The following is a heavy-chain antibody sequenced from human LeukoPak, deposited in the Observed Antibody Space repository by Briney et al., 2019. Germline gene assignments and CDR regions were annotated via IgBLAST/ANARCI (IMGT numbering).Heavy chain of an antibody. D-gene: IGHD6-6*01. CDR1: GYTFTGYY. Sequence: GASVKVSCKASGYTFTGYYMHWVRQAPGQGLEWMGWINPNSGGTNYAQKFQGRVTMTRDTSISTAYMELSRLRSDDTAVYYCARVARTIAARPGNNWFDPWGQGTLVTVSS. CDR2: INPNSGGT. J-gene: IGHJ5*02. V-gene: IGHV1-2*02. CDR3: ARVARTIAARPGNNWFDP.